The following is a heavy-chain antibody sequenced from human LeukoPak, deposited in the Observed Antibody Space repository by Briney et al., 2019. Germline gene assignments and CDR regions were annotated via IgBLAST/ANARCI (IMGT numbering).Heavy chain of an antibody. CDR2: ISYDGSNK. CDR3: AKAGSSTSRADYGMDV. Sequence: GGSLRLSCAASGFTFSSYWMHWVRQAPGKGLEWVAVISYDGSNKYYADSVKGRFTISRDNSKNTLYLQMNSLRAEDTAVYYCAKAGSSTSRADYGMDVWGQGTTVTVSS. J-gene: IGHJ6*02. V-gene: IGHV3-30*18. CDR1: GFTFSSYW. D-gene: IGHD2-2*01.